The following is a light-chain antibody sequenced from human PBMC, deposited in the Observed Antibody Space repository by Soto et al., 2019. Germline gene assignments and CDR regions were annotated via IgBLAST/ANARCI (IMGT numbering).Light chain of an antibody. J-gene: IGKJ4*01. CDR3: QQSYSTPLT. V-gene: IGKV1-39*01. CDR2: AAS. Sequence: DIQMTQSPSSLSASVGDRVTITCRASQSISSYLNWYQQKPGKAPKLLIYAASSLQSGVPSRFSRSGSGTDFTLTISSLQPEDFVTYYCQQSYSTPLTFGGGTKVEIK. CDR1: QSISSY.